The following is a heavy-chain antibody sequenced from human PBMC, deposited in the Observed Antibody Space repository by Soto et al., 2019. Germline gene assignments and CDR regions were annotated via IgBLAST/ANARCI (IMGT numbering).Heavy chain of an antibody. CDR3: AREGVGGSIDY. V-gene: IGHV1-18*03. CDR2: ISAYNGNT. D-gene: IGHD2-15*01. CDR1: GYTFTSYG. Sequence: ASVKGLCKASGYTFTSYGISWVRQAPGQGLEWMGWISAYNGNTNYAQKLQGRVTMTTDTSTSTAYMELRSLRSDDMAVYYCAREGVGGSIDYWGQGTLVTVSS. J-gene: IGHJ4*02.